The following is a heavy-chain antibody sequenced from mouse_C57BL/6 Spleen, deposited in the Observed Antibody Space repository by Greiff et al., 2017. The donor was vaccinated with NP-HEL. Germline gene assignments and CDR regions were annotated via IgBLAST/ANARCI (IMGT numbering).Heavy chain of an antibody. Sequence: QVQLKESGPGILQPSQTLSLTCSFSGFSLRTFGMGVGWIRQPSGKGLEWLAHIWWDDDKYYNPALKGRLTISKDTSKNQVFLKIANVDTADTATYYCARNPNYYGSSYDYFDVWGTGTTVTVSS. CDR1: GFSLRTFGMG. CDR3: ARNPNYYGSSYDYFDV. D-gene: IGHD1-1*01. CDR2: IWWDDDK. J-gene: IGHJ1*03. V-gene: IGHV8-8*01.